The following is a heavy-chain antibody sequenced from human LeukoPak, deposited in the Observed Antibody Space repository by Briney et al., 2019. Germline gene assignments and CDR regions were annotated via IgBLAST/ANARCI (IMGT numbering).Heavy chain of an antibody. CDR1: GFTFSTYA. Sequence: GGSLRLSCAASGFTFSTYAMSWVRQAPGKGLEWVSAISDSGGSTYYADSVKGRFTISRDNSKNTLYLQMNSLRAEDTALYYCAKDLPRTYYDSSGYSFDHWGQGTLVTVSS. V-gene: IGHV3-23*01. J-gene: IGHJ4*02. D-gene: IGHD3-22*01. CDR2: ISDSGGST. CDR3: AKDLPRTYYDSSGYSFDH.